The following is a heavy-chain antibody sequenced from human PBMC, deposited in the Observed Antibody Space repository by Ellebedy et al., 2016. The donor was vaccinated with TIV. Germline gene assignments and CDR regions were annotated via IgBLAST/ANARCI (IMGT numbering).Heavy chain of an antibody. J-gene: IGHJ2*01. CDR1: GITVSSNF. Sequence: GESLKISCAASGITVSSNFMSWVRQAPGKGLEWVSGISDNGDNTYYADSVKGRFTISRDNSKNTLYLQMNSLRAEDTAIYYCAKIAVSGLWYFDLWGRGTLVTVSS. V-gene: IGHV3-23*01. D-gene: IGHD6-19*01. CDR2: ISDNGDNT. CDR3: AKIAVSGLWYFDL.